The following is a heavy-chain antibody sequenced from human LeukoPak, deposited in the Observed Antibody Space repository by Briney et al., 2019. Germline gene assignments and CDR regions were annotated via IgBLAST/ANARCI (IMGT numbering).Heavy chain of an antibody. V-gene: IGHV3-48*03. D-gene: IGHD3-22*01. CDR1: GFTFSSYE. J-gene: IGHJ4*02. CDR3: GSSYYDSSGKYFDY. Sequence: GGSLRLSCAASGFTFSSYEMNWVRQAPGRGLEWVSYISSSGSTIYYADSVKGRFTISRDNAKNSLYLQMNSLRAEDTAVYYCGSSYYDSSGKYFDYWGQGTLVTVSS. CDR2: ISSSGSTI.